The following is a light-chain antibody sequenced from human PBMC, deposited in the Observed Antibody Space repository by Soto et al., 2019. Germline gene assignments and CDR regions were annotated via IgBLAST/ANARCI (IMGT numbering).Light chain of an antibody. J-gene: IGKJ2*01. V-gene: IGKV3-11*01. CDR1: QSVSRK. CDR2: DAS. Sequence: EIVLTQSPATLSLSPGERATLSCRASQSVSRKLAWYQQKPGQAPRLLIYDASNRATGIPARFSGSGSGTDFSLTISSLEPEDFAVYYCQQRSSWPLYTFGQGTKLEIK. CDR3: QQRSSWPLYT.